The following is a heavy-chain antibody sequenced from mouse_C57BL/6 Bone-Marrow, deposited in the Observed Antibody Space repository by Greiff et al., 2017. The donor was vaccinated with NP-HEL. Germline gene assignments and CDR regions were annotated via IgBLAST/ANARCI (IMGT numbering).Heavy chain of an antibody. CDR3: TFYYGSSFDY. J-gene: IGHJ2*01. CDR2: IDPENGDT. D-gene: IGHD1-1*01. CDR1: GFNIKDDY. V-gene: IGHV14-4*01. Sequence: EVKVVESGAELVRPGASVKLSCTASGFNIKDDYMHWVKQRPEQGLEWIGWIDPENGDTEYASKFQGKATITADTSSNTAYLQLSSLTSEDTAVYYCTFYYGSSFDYWGQGTTLTVSS.